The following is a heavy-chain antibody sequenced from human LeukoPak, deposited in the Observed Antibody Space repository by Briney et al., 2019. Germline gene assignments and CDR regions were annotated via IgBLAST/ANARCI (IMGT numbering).Heavy chain of an antibody. D-gene: IGHD3-10*01. J-gene: IGHJ4*02. V-gene: IGHV3-66*04. Sequence: GGSLRLSCAASGFIFTNYNLNWVRQAPGKRLEWLAFIYVSGTTFYAASVKGRFTISRDNSKNTVYLQMNNLRAEDTALYYCGRHAYGGSPPLSWGQGALVTVSS. CDR1: GFIFTNYN. CDR2: IYVSGTT. CDR3: GRHAYGGSPPLS.